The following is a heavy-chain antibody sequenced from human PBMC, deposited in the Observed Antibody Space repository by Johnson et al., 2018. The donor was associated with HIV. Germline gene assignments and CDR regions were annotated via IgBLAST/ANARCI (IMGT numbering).Heavy chain of an antibody. CDR3: ARAYYDSRGYYPHAFHF. Sequence: QVQLVESGGGVVQAGRSQRVSCAASGFSFSSYGMHWVRQAPGKGLEWVAVISYDGSNKYYADSVQGRFTISRDNSENTLYLQMNRLRAEDTAVYYCARAYYDSRGYYPHAFHFWGRGTSVTVSS. J-gene: IGHJ3*01. D-gene: IGHD3-22*01. CDR1: GFSFSSYG. V-gene: IGHV3-30*03. CDR2: ISYDGSNK.